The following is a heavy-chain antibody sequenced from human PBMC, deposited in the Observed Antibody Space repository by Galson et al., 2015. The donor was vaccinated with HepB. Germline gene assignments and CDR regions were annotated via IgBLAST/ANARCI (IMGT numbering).Heavy chain of an antibody. CDR2: IYCRWNT. D-gene: IGHD5-24*01. CDR1: GGSISSYY. J-gene: IGHJ5*02. CDR3: ARAMARGWFDP. V-gene: IGHV4-59*01. Sequence: SETLSLTCTVSGGSISSYYCSWLRQPPGKGLEGIGYIYCRWNTNYKPSLKGRFTITVDTSKNQFSLKLSSVTAADTAVYYCARAMARGWFDPWGQGTLVTVSS.